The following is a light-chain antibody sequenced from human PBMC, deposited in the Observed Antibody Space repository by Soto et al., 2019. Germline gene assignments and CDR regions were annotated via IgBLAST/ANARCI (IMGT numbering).Light chain of an antibody. J-gene: IGLJ1*01. V-gene: IGLV2-14*01. CDR1: SSDVGGYNY. CDR3: SSYTSRSTLV. CDR2: EVT. Sequence: QSALTQPASVSGSPGQSITISCTGTSSDVGGYNYVSWYQQHPGKAPKLMIYEVTNRPSGVSHRFSGSKSGNTASLTISGLQAEDEADYYCSSYTSRSTLVFGTGTKVTAL.